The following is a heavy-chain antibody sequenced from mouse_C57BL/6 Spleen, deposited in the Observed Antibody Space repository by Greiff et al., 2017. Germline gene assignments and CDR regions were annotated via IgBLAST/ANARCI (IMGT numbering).Heavy chain of an antibody. V-gene: IGHV5-16*01. CDR2: INYDGSST. CDR3: ARDRRYYDYEDAMDY. Sequence: EVHLVESEGGLVQPGSSMKLSCTASGFTFSDYYMAWVRQVPEKGLEWVANINYDGSSTYYLDSLKSRFIISRDNAKNILYLQMSSLKSEDTATYYCARDRRYYDYEDAMDYWGQGTSVTVSS. J-gene: IGHJ4*01. D-gene: IGHD2-4*01. CDR1: GFTFSDYY.